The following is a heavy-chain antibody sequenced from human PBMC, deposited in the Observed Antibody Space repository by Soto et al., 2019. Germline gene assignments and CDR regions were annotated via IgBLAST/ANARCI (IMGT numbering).Heavy chain of an antibody. CDR2: IMPIFRTP. D-gene: IGHD6-25*01. CDR3: ARDKGRLHLGGNYYYILDV. V-gene: IGHV1-69*05. CDR1: GGTFSNSA. Sequence: QVQLEQSGAEVKKPGSSVKVSCKASGGTFSNSAISWVRQAPGQGLEWMGGIMPIFRTPDYAQKFQGRVTLTPDEATHTAYMGLSGLRSDCTGVYYCARDKGRLHLGGNYYYILDVWGQRTTVTVSS. J-gene: IGHJ6*02.